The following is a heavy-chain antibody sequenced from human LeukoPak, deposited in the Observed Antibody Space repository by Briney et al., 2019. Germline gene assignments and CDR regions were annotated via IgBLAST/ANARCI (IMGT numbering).Heavy chain of an antibody. D-gene: IGHD1-14*01. J-gene: IGHJ6*03. V-gene: IGHV4-34*01. CDR2: INHSGST. CDR3: ARKLRGTGSYFYMDV. CDR1: GGSFSGYY. Sequence: PSETLSLTCAVYGGSFSGYYWSWIRQPPGKGLEWIGEINHSGSTNYNPSLKSRVTISVDTSKNQFSLKLSSVTAADTAVYYCARKLRGTGSYFYMDVWGKGTTVTVSS.